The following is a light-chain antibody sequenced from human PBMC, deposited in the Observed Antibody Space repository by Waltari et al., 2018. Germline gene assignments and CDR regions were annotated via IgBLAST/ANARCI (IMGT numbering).Light chain of an antibody. Sequence: ETVMTQSPATLSVSPGERVSLSCRASQSVGSNLAWYQQRPGQAPRLLIYGASTRATGIPARCSGSGSGTEFTLTISSLQSEDFAVYYCQQYTYWTPGTFGQGTKVEIK. J-gene: IGKJ1*01. V-gene: IGKV3-15*01. CDR1: QSVGSN. CDR3: QQYTYWTPGT. CDR2: GAS.